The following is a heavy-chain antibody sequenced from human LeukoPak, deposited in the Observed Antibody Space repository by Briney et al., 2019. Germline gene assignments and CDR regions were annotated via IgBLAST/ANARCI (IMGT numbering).Heavy chain of an antibody. V-gene: IGHV4-4*02. Sequence: PSETLSLTCAVSGDSISNSNWWIWVRQSPGKGPEWIGEIYHTGRTNYNPSLKSRVTISVDKSKNDFSLKVNSVTAADTAVYYCARVRGTVTTTLRLNYYYYYMDVWGKGTTVTVSS. CDR2: IYHTGRT. J-gene: IGHJ6*03. CDR1: GDSISNSNW. CDR3: ARVRGTVTTTLRLNYYYYYMDV. D-gene: IGHD4-11*01.